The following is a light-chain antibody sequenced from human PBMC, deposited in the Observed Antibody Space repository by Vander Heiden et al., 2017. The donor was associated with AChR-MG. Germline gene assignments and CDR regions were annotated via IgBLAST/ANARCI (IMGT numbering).Light chain of an antibody. CDR2: DVR. V-gene: IGLV2-14*03. CDR3: ISYTSSSTLV. Sequence: QTALTQPAHVPLSPGLANTISCTGNSGDVGGYNYVTWYQQHPGKAPKLMLYDVRNRTSGVSNRFSGSKSGNTASLTISGLQAEDEADYYCISYTSSSTLVFGGGTKLTVL. CDR1: SGDVGGYNY. J-gene: IGLJ3*02.